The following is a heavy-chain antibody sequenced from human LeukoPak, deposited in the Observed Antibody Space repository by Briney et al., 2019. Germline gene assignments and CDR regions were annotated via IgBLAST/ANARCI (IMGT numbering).Heavy chain of an antibody. CDR2: FDPKDGET. V-gene: IGHV1-24*01. CDR3: ATTRTQWFGELSLTPNGMDV. J-gene: IGHJ6*02. CDR1: GYTLTELS. D-gene: IGHD3-10*01. Sequence: ASVEVSCKVSGYTLTELSMHWVRQAPGKGLEWMGGFDPKDGETIYAQKFQGRVTMTEDTSTDTAYMELSSLRSEDTAVYYCATTRTQWFGELSLTPNGMDVWGQGTTVTVSS.